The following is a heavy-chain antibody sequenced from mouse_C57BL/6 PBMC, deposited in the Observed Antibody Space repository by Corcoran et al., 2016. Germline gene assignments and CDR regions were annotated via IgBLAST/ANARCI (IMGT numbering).Heavy chain of an antibody. J-gene: IGHJ4*01. V-gene: IGHV1-76*01. CDR3: ARKAVEEMDY. Sequence: QVQLKQSGAELVRPGASVKLSCKASGYTFTDYYINWVKQRPGQGLEWIARIYPGSGNTYYNEKFKGKATLTAEKSSSTAYMQLSSLTSEDSAVYFCARKAVEEMDYWGQGTSVTVSS. CDR2: IYPGSGNT. CDR1: GYTFTDYY.